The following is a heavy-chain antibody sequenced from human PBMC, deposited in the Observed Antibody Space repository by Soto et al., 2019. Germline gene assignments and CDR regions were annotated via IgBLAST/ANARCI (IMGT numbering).Heavy chain of an antibody. J-gene: IGHJ3*02. D-gene: IGHD5-18*01. CDR2: SSSGSIYI. Sequence: GGSLRLSCAASGFTFSSYSINWVRQAPGKGLEWVSSSSSGSIYIYYADSVKGRFTISRDNAKNSLYPQMNSLRAEDTAVYYCARERGYTYGDAFDIWGQGTMVTVSS. V-gene: IGHV3-21*01. CDR3: ARERGYTYGDAFDI. CDR1: GFTFSSYS.